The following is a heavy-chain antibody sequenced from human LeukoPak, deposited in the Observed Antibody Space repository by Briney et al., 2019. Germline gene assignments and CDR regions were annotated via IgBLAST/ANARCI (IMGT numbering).Heavy chain of an antibody. V-gene: IGHV3-11*06. CDR2: ISSSSSYT. CDR3: ASLHDYGDREGFDY. CDR1: GFTFSDYY. J-gene: IGHJ4*02. Sequence: GGSLRLSCAASGFTFSDYYMSWIRQAPGKGLEWVSYISSSSSYTNYADSVKGRFTISRDNAKNSLYLQMNSLRAEDTAVYYCASLHDYGDREGFDYWGQGTLVTVSS. D-gene: IGHD4-17*01.